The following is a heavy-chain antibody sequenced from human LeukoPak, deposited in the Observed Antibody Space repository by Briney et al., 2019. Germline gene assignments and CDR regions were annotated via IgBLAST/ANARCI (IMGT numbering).Heavy chain of an antibody. CDR3: AKSTGTEATIFDD. J-gene: IGHJ4*02. V-gene: IGHV3-23*01. D-gene: IGHD1-14*01. Sequence: GGSLRLSCAASGFTFSSYAMSWVPPAPGKGLEWVSGISGSGDKTNYADPVKGRFTISRDNSKNTLYLQMNSLRGEDTAVYYCAKSTGTEATIFDDWGQGIQVTVSS. CDR1: GFTFSSYA. CDR2: ISGSGDKT.